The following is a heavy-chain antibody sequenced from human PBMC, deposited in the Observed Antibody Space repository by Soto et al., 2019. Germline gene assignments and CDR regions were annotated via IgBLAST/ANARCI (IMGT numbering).Heavy chain of an antibody. J-gene: IGHJ4*02. Sequence: QVELVESGGGMVQPGTSLRLSCAASGFNFGGDGMHWVRRAPGKGLEWLASISWNGGDTFYADSLKGRVTISRDNSMKTVHLQMDSLRSDDTAVYYCAKDRAGSWTIDYWGQGTLVTVS. D-gene: IGHD1-26*01. V-gene: IGHV3-30*18. CDR1: GFNFGGDG. CDR2: ISWNGGDT. CDR3: AKDRAGSWTIDY.